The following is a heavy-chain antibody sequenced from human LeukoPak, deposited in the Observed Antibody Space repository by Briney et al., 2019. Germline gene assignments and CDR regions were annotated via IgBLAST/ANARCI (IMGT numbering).Heavy chain of an antibody. CDR2: INHSGST. V-gene: IGHV4-34*01. CDR3: ARDDGDYYDSSGYGAFDI. D-gene: IGHD3-22*01. J-gene: IGHJ3*02. CDR1: GGSFSGYY. Sequence: PSETLSLTCAVYGGSFSGYYWSWIRQPPGKGLERIGEINHSGSTNYNPSLKSRVTMSVDTSKNQFSLKLSSVTAADTAVYYCARDDGDYYDSSGYGAFDIWGQGTMVTVSS.